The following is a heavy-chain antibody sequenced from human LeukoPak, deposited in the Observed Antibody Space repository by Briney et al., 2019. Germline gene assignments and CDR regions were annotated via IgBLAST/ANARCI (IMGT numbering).Heavy chain of an antibody. V-gene: IGHV4-4*07. CDR1: GGSISSYY. J-gene: IGHJ4*02. Sequence: SETLSLTCTVSGGSISSYYRTWIRQPAGKGLEWIGRIYTSGSTNYNPSLKSRVTMSVDTSRNHFSLKLSSVTAADTAVYYCARDDRGFCSGGSCYVYWGQGTLVTVSS. D-gene: IGHD2-15*01. CDR2: IYTSGST. CDR3: ARDDRGFCSGGSCYVY.